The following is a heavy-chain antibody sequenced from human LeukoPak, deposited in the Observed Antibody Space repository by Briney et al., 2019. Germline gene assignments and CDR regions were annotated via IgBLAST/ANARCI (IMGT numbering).Heavy chain of an antibody. Sequence: GGSLRLSCEASGFTFASHAMYWVRQAPGQGLEWVGGIFGNGGSPHYADPVKGRFTISRDNSRNTVYLQINSLRAEDTAVYYCGKTTVGYSSGQKPAWPVDYWGQGTLVTVSS. CDR2: IFGNGGSP. D-gene: IGHD5-18*01. CDR1: GFTFASHA. V-gene: IGHV3-23*01. CDR3: GKTTVGYSSGQKPAWPVDY. J-gene: IGHJ4*02.